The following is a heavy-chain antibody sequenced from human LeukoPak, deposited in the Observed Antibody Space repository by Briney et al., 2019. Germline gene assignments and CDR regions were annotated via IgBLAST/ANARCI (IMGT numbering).Heavy chain of an antibody. V-gene: IGHV4-31*03. CDR2: IYYSGTT. CDR3: ARAKTPMYRYDSRGYYCDY. Sequence: SQTLSLTCTVSGGSISSGGYYWSWIRQHPGKGLEWIAYIYYSGTTYYNPSLKSRVTISVDTSTNQFSLKLRSVTAADTAVYYCARAKTPMYRYDSRGYYCDYRGQGTLVTVSS. J-gene: IGHJ4*02. CDR1: GGSISSGGYY. D-gene: IGHD3-22*01.